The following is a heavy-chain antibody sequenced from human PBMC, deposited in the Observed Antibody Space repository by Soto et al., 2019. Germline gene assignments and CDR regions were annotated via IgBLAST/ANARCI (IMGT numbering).Heavy chain of an antibody. CDR2: IYYSGST. CDR1: GGSISSGGYY. CDR3: ARWGGSSSYYYYYMDV. D-gene: IGHD6-6*01. V-gene: IGHV4-31*03. Sequence: SETLSLTCTVSGGSISSGGYYWSWIRQHPGKGLEWIGYIYYSGSTYYNPSLKSRVTISVDTSKNQFSLKLSSVTAADTAVYYCARWGGSSSYYYYYMDVWGKGTTVTVSS. J-gene: IGHJ6*03.